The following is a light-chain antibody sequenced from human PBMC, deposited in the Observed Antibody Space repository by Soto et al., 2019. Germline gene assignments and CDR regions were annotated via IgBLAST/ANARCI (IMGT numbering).Light chain of an antibody. V-gene: IGLV1-44*01. Sequence: QSVLTQPPSASGTPGQRVTISCSGSSSNIGSNNVNWYQQLPGTAPKLLIYSNNHRPSGVPDRFSGSKSGTSASLAISGLQSEDEADDYCAAWDDSLNGPVVVFGGGTKLTVL. J-gene: IGLJ2*01. CDR2: SNN. CDR3: AAWDDSLNGPVVV. CDR1: SSNIGSNN.